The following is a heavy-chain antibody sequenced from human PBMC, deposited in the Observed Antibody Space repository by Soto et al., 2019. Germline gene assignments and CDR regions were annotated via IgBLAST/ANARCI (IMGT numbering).Heavy chain of an antibody. J-gene: IGHJ6*02. CDR1: GYTFTRNG. D-gene: IGHD3-22*01. CDR3: VKDRDSNSWPSRDV. CDR2: ISPKSGSI. V-gene: IGHV1-18*01. Sequence: ASVKVSCKTSGYTFTRNGISWARQAPGQGLEWMGWISPKSGSIKYAQKFQGRVIMTTDTSTSTAYMEVRSLRSDDTAVYYCVKDRDSNSWPSRDVWGPGTTVTVSS.